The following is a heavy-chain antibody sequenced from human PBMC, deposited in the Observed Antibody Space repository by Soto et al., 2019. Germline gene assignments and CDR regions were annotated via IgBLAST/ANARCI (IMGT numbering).Heavy chain of an antibody. D-gene: IGHD2-2*01. Sequence: EVQLVQSGAEVKKPGESLKISCKGSGYSFTSYWIGWVRQMPGKGLEWMGIIYPGDSDTRYSPSFQGQVTITADKSISTAYLQWSSLKVPDTAMYYCARYDGGYCRSTSCPKDYYYYYGMDVWGQGTTVTVSS. CDR1: GYSFTSYW. CDR2: IYPGDSDT. V-gene: IGHV5-51*03. CDR3: ARYDGGYCRSTSCPKDYYYYYGMDV. J-gene: IGHJ6*02.